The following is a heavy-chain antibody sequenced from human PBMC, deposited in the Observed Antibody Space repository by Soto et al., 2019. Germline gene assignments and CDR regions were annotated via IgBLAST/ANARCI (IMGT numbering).Heavy chain of an antibody. CDR2: ISSSSSYI. Sequence: EVQLVESGGGLVKPGGSLRLSCAASGFTFSSYSMNWVRQAPGKGLEWVSSISSSSSYIYYADSVKGRFTISRDNAKNSLYLQMNSLRAEDTAVYYCARARGDYGDYFDYWGQGTLVTVSS. D-gene: IGHD4-17*01. V-gene: IGHV3-21*01. CDR1: GFTFSSYS. CDR3: ARARGDYGDYFDY. J-gene: IGHJ4*02.